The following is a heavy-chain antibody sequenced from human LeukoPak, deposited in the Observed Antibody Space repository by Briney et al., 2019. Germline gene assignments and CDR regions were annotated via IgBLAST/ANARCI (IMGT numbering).Heavy chain of an antibody. CDR1: GGSIISDF. J-gene: IGHJ5*02. CDR2: ISYSGIT. D-gene: IGHD6-13*01. CDR3: AGDIAAVNIPGSRLDP. V-gene: IGHV4-59*08. Sequence: SETLSLTCTVSGGSIISDFCSWIRQPPGKGLEWIGYISYSGITNYNPSLKSRVTISVDTSKNQFSLRLRSVTAADTAVYFCAGDIAAVNIPGSRLDPWGQGTLVTVSS.